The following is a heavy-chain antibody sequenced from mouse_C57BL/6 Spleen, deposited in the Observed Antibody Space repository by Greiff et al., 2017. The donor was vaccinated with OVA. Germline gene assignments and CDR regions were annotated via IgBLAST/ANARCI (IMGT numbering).Heavy chain of an antibody. D-gene: IGHD1-1*01. Sequence: EVQLKQSGPELVKPGASVKIPCKASGYTFTDYNMDWVKQSHGKSLEWIGDINPNNGGTIYNQKFKGKATLTVDKSSSTAYMELRSLTSEDTAVYYCARRPGSSLRNWYFDVGGTGTTVTVSA. J-gene: IGHJ1*03. CDR1: GYTFTDYN. V-gene: IGHV1-18*01. CDR3: ARRPGSSLRNWYFDV. CDR2: INPNNGGT.